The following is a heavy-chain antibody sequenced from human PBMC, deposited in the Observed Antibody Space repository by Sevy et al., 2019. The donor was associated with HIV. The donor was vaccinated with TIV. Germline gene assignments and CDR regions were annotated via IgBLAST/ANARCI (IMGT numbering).Heavy chain of an antibody. CDR1: GFTFSSYA. CDR3: ASSHDYGDYGRLGY. D-gene: IGHD4-17*01. V-gene: IGHV3-30-3*01. CDR2: ISYDGSNK. Sequence: GGSLRLSCAASGFTFSSYAMHWVRQAPGKGLEWLAVISYDGSNKYYADSVKGRFTISRDNSKNTLYLQMNSLRAEDTAVYYCASSHDYGDYGRLGYWGQGTLVTVSS. J-gene: IGHJ4*02.